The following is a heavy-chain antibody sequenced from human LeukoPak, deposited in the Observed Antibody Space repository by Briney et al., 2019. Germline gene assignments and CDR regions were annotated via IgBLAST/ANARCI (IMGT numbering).Heavy chain of an antibody. J-gene: IGHJ3*02. CDR3: AKFFTGEYVRAFDI. V-gene: IGHV4-61*01. Sequence: KPSETLSLTCTVSGYSISSGYYWGWIRQPPGKGLEWIGYIYYSGSTNYNPSLKSRVTISVDTSKNQFSLKLSSVTAADTAVYYCAKFFTGEYVRAFDIWGQGTMVTVSS. CDR1: GYSISSGYY. CDR2: IYYSGST. D-gene: IGHD3-10*02.